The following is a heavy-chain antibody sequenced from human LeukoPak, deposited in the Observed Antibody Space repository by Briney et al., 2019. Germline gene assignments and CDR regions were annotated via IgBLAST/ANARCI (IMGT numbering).Heavy chain of an antibody. V-gene: IGHV3-33*01. D-gene: IGHD2-21*01. J-gene: IGHJ4*02. CDR2: IWYDGHNN. CDR3: AREWGLIAVAGGPGY. CDR1: GFTFSKYG. Sequence: GGSLRLSCVASGFTFSKYGRHWVRQAPGKGLQWLAVIWYDGHNNYYADSVKGRFTISRDNSKNTLFLEMNDLKADDTAVYYCAREWGLIAVAGGPGYWGQGTLVTVSS.